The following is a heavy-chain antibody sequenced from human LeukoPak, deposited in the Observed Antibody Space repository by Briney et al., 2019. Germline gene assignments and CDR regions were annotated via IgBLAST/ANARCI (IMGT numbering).Heavy chain of an antibody. J-gene: IGHJ4*02. Sequence: GGSLRLSCAASGFTFDDYAMHWVRQAPGKGLEWVSGISWNSGSIGYADSVKGRFTISRDNSKNTLYLQMNSLRDEDTAVYYCAKGPTARSITVAAHAAPFDSWGQGTLVTVSS. CDR3: AKGPTARSITVAAHAAPFDS. V-gene: IGHV3-9*01. CDR1: GFTFDDYA. CDR2: ISWNSGSI. D-gene: IGHD6-19*01.